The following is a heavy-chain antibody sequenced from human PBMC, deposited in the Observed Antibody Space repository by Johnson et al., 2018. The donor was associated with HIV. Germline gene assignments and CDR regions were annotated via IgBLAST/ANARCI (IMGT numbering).Heavy chain of an antibody. D-gene: IGHD2-21*01. Sequence: QVQLVESLGGVVQPGTSLRLSCAASGFTFTSFAMHWVRQAPGKGLEWVAFISYDGSNKYYADSVKGRFTISRDNSKNTLYLQMNSLRAEDTAVYYFTKGPQGIATPDAFDIWGQGTMVTVSS. J-gene: IGHJ3*02. CDR3: TKGPQGIATPDAFDI. CDR1: GFTFTSFA. V-gene: IGHV3-30-3*01. CDR2: ISYDGSNK.